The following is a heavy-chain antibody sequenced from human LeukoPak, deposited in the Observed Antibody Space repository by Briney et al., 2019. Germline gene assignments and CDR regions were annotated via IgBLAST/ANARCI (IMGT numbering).Heavy chain of an antibody. V-gene: IGHV3-74*01. CDR3: AISPPDSSWVY. J-gene: IGHJ4*02. Sequence: GGSLRLSCAASGFTFSNYWMHWVRQAPGKGLVWVSRIKSDGTITSYADSVKGRFTISRDNAKNTLYLQMNSLRGEDTAVYYCAISPPDSSWVYWGQGTRVTVSS. D-gene: IGHD6-13*01. CDR2: IKSDGTIT. CDR1: GFTFSNYW.